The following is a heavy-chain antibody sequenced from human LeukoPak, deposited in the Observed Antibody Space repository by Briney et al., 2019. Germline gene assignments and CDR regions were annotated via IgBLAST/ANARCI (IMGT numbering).Heavy chain of an antibody. D-gene: IGHD6-13*01. V-gene: IGHV3-53*01. CDR1: GFTVSSNY. Sequence: GESLRLSCAASGFTVSSNYMSWVRQAPGKGLEYVSVIYTGGSTYYADSVKGRFTISRDKSKNTLDLQMDSLRAEDTAVYYCARLIAAAGRVYFDSWGQGTLVTVSS. J-gene: IGHJ4*02. CDR3: ARLIAAAGRVYFDS. CDR2: IYTGGST.